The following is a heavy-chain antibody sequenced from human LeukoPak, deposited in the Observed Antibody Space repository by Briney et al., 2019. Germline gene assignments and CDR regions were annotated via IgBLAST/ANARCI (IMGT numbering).Heavy chain of an antibody. V-gene: IGHV4-59*04. J-gene: IGHJ5*02. CDR2: IYYSGST. CDR1: GDSISSYY. Sequence: PSETLSLTCTVSGDSISSYYWNWIRQPPGKGLEWIGYIYYSGSTYYNPSLKSRVTISVDTSKNQFSLKLSCVTAADTAVYYCASHDSWNNDNWFDPWGQGTLVTVSS. D-gene: IGHD1-1*01. CDR3: ASHDSWNNDNWFDP.